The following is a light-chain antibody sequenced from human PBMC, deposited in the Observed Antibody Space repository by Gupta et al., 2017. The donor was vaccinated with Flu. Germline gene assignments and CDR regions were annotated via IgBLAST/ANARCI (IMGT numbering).Light chain of an antibody. Sequence: PSSLSASVGDRVTITCRASQSISSYLNWYQQKPGKAPKLLIYAASSLQSGVPSRFSGSGSGTDFTLTISSLQPEDFATYYCQQSYSTLYTFGQGTKLEIK. CDR1: QSISSY. CDR2: AAS. CDR3: QQSYSTLYT. V-gene: IGKV1-39*01. J-gene: IGKJ2*01.